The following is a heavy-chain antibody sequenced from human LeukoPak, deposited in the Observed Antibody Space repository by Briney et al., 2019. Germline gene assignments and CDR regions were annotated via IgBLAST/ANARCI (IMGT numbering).Heavy chain of an antibody. V-gene: IGHV4-39*01. CDR3: ARHRASSRGGSGYSQGGFDY. D-gene: IGHD3-22*01. CDR1: GGSISSSDYY. CDR2: IYYSGST. J-gene: IGHJ4*02. Sequence: PSETLSLTCTVSGGSISSSDYYWGWIRQPPGKGLEWIGRIYYSGSTYYNPSLKSRVTISVDTSKSQFSLNLNSVTAADTAVYYCARHRASSRGGSGYSQGGFDYWGQGTLVTVSS.